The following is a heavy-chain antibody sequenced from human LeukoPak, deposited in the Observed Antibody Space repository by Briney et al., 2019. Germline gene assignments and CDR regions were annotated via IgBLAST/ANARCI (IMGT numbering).Heavy chain of an antibody. V-gene: IGHV3-69-1*02. D-gene: IGHD2-8*01. CDR2: IDSTSNI. J-gene: IGHJ4*02. CDR3: ARDKMDTPFDY. Sequence: GGSLRLSCAASGFTFNTYTMNWVRQAPGKGLEWVSSIDSTSNIYYADSVKGRFTISRDNAKNSLYLQMNSLRAEDTAVYYCARDKMDTPFDYWGQGTLVTVSS. CDR1: GFTFNTYT.